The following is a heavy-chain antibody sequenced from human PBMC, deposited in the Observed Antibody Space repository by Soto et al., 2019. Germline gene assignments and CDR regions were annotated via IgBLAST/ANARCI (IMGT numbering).Heavy chain of an antibody. D-gene: IGHD5-12*01. Sequence: GGSLRLSCAASGFTFSSYAMHWVRQAPGKGLEWVAVISYDGSNKYYADSVKGRFTISRDNSKNTLYLQMNSLRAEDTAVYYCARDYYRFNSGYGFSMDVWGRGTTVTVSS. CDR3: ARDYYRFNSGYGFSMDV. V-gene: IGHV3-30-3*01. CDR1: GFTFSSYA. J-gene: IGHJ6*02. CDR2: ISYDGSNK.